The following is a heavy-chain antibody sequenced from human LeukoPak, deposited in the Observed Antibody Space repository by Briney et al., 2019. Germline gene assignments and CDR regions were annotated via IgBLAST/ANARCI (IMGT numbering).Heavy chain of an antibody. V-gene: IGHV5-51*01. CDR1: GYSFASYW. J-gene: IGHJ4*02. CDR2: IYPGDSDT. CDR3: ARQVDYNILTGYHKGQLDY. Sequence: GESLKISXKGSGYSFASYWIAWVRQMPGKGLEWLGIIYPGDSDTIYRPAFQGQVTFSVDKSISTAYLQWSSLKASDTAMYYCARQVDYNILTGYHKGQLDYWGQGTLVTVSS. D-gene: IGHD3-9*01.